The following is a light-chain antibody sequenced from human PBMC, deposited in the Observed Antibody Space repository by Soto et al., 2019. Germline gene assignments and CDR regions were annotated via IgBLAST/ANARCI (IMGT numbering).Light chain of an antibody. V-gene: IGKV1-39*01. CDR3: QQSYRSPPIT. Sequence: DIQMTQSPSSLSASVGDRVTITCRASQSISIYLNWYQQKPGKAPKLLIYAASNLQSGVPSRFSGSGSGTDFTLTINSLQPDDFATYYCQQSYRSPPITFGQGTRLEIK. J-gene: IGKJ5*01. CDR1: QSISIY. CDR2: AAS.